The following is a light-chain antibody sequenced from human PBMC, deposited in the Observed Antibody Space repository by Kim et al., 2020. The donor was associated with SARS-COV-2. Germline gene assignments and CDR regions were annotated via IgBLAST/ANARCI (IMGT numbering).Light chain of an antibody. Sequence: SYELTQPPSVSVSPGQTASITCSGDKLGDKYACWYQQKPGQSPVLVIYQNNKRPSGIPERFSGSNSGNTATLTISGTHAVDEADYYCQAWDSSTVVFGGGTRLTVL. CDR2: QNN. V-gene: IGLV3-1*01. CDR3: QAWDSSTVV. CDR1: KLGDKY. J-gene: IGLJ2*01.